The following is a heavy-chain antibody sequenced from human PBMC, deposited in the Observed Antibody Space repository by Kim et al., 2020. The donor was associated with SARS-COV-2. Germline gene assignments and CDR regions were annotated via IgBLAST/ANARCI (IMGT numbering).Heavy chain of an antibody. CDR1: GYTFTSYG. V-gene: IGHV1-18*04. Sequence: ASVKVSCKASGYTFTSYGISWVRQAPGQGLEWMGWINAYNGNTIYAQKLQGRVTMTTDTSTSTAYMELRSLRSDDTAVYYRARDPMATITDAFDIWCQGTMVTVSS. J-gene: IGHJ3*02. D-gene: IGHD4-4*01. CDR3: ARDPMATITDAFDI. CDR2: INAYNGNT.